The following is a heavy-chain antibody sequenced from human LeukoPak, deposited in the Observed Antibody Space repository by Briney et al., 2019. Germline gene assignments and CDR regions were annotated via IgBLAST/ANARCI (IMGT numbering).Heavy chain of an antibody. CDR1: GGSISTYY. CDR3: ARDRTAAGNYFDY. Sequence: PSETLSLTCTVSGGSISTYYWSWIRQPPGKRLEWIGYINYSGGTNYNPSLESRVTISVDTSKNQFSLKLSSVTAADTAVYYCARDRTAAGNYFDYWGQGTLVTVSS. CDR2: INYSGGT. D-gene: IGHD6-13*01. V-gene: IGHV4-59*01. J-gene: IGHJ4*02.